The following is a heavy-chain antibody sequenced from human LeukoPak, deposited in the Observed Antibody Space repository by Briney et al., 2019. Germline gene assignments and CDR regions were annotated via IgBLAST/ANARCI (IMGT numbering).Heavy chain of an antibody. J-gene: IGHJ4*02. V-gene: IGHV4-30-2*01. CDR1: GGSISSGGYS. CDR3: ARATPHVVHFDY. Sequence: SETLSLTCAVSGGSISSGGYSWSWIRQPPGKGLEWIGYIYHSGSTYYNPSLKSRVTISVDRSKNQFSLKLSSVTAADTAVYYCARATPHVVHFDYWGQGTLVTVSS. D-gene: IGHD2-15*01. CDR2: IYHSGST.